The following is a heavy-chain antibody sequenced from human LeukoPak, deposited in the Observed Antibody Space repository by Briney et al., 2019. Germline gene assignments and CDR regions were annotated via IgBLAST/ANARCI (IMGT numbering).Heavy chain of an antibody. CDR1: GYTFTGYY. V-gene: IGHV1-2*06. Sequence: VSVKVSCKASGYTFTGYYMHWVRQAPGQGLEWMGRINPNSGGTNYAQKFQGRVTMTRDTSISTAYMELSRLRSDDTAVYYCARTEMATIEDDAFDIWGQGTMVTVSS. D-gene: IGHD5-24*01. CDR2: INPNSGGT. J-gene: IGHJ3*02. CDR3: ARTEMATIEDDAFDI.